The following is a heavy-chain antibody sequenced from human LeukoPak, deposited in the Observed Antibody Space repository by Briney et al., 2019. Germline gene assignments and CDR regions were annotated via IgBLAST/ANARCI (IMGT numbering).Heavy chain of an antibody. D-gene: IGHD3-10*01. V-gene: IGHV3-23*01. Sequence: PGGSLRVSCAASGFTFSSYAMSWVRQAPGKGLEWISSISNGRSGTYYADSVKGRFTMSRDNSKNTLYLQMNSLRAEDTAVYYCATHETSMVRGVIAYWGQGTLVTVSS. CDR2: ISNGRSGT. CDR1: GFTFSSYA. J-gene: IGHJ4*02. CDR3: ATHETSMVRGVIAY.